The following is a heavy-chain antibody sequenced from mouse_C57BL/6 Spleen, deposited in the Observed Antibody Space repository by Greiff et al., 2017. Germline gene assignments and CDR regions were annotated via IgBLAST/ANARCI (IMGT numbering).Heavy chain of an antibody. CDR3: ATVAPFAY. CDR1: GYTFTSYW. V-gene: IGHV1-69*01. D-gene: IGHD1-1*01. CDR2: IDPSDSYT. J-gene: IGHJ3*01. Sequence: QVQLQQPGAELVMPGASVKLSCKASGYTFTSYWMHWVKQRPGQGLEWIGEIDPSDSYTNYNQKFKGKSTLTVDKSSSTAYMQLSSLTSEDSAVYYCATVAPFAYWGQGTLVTGSA.